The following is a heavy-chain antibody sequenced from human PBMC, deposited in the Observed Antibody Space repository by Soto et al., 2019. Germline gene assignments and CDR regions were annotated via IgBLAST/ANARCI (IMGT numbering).Heavy chain of an antibody. V-gene: IGHV4-4*02. Sequence: QVQLQESGPGLVKPSRTLSLTCTVSGGSMSSSNWWNWVRQPPGKGLEWIGETHHSGRTNYNPSLKSRVTISVDKSKKHFSLKLSSVTAADTAEYYCARSEASVLDYWGQGTLVTVSS. D-gene: IGHD3-10*01. CDR3: ARSEASVLDY. CDR1: GGSMSSSNW. J-gene: IGHJ4*02. CDR2: THHSGRT.